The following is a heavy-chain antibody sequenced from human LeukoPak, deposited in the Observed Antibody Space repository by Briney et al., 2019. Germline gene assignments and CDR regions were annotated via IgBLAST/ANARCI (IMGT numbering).Heavy chain of an antibody. J-gene: IGHJ3*02. CDR3: ARAGYSSSLDAFDI. CDR1: GFTFSSCG. D-gene: IGHD6-13*01. Sequence: GGSLRLSCAASGFTFSSCGMHWVRQAPGKGLEWVTGISSDGSNKYYADSVKGRFTISRDNSKNTLYLQMNSLRAEDTAVYYCARAGYSSSLDAFDIWGQGTMVTVSS. CDR2: ISSDGSNK. V-gene: IGHV3-30*03.